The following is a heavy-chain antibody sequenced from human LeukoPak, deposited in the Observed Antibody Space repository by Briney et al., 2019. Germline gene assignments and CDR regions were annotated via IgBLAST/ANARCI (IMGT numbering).Heavy chain of an antibody. V-gene: IGHV3-48*01. CDR2: ISSSTSTI. CDR1: GFTFSTYS. D-gene: IGHD4-11*01. J-gene: IGHJ5*02. CDR3: ARVLPYDYINRFDR. Sequence: QPGGSLRLSCAASGFTFSTYSMSWVRQAPGKGLEWVSYISSSTSTIYYADSVKGRFTISRDNAKNSLYLQMNSLRAEDTAVYYCARVLPYDYINRFDRWAREPWSPSPQ.